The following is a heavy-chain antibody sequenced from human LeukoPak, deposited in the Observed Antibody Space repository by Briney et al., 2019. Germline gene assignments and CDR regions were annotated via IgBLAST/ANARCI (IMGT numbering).Heavy chain of an antibody. Sequence: GESLKISCKGSGYSFTSYWIGWVRQMPGKGLEWMGIIYPGDSDTRYSPSFQGQVTISADKSISTAYLQWSSLKASDTAMYYCARHSLEVTKYQLGADYWGQGTLVTVSS. V-gene: IGHV5-51*01. CDR3: ARHSLEVTKYQLGADY. CDR2: IYPGDSDT. CDR1: GYSFTSYW. J-gene: IGHJ4*02. D-gene: IGHD2-2*01.